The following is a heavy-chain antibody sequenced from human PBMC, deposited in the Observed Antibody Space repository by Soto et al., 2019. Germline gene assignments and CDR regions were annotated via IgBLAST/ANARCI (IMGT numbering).Heavy chain of an antibody. V-gene: IGHV1-18*01. Sequence: QVQLVQSGAEVKKPGASVKVSCKASGYTFTSYGISWVRQAPGQGLEWMGWISAYNGNTNYAQKLQGRVTITADESTSTAYMELSSLRSEDTAVYYCARGAVITMVRGVIISGFDYWGQGTLITVSS. CDR3: ARGAVITMVRGVIISGFDY. CDR2: ISAYNGNT. J-gene: IGHJ4*02. CDR1: GYTFTSYG. D-gene: IGHD3-10*01.